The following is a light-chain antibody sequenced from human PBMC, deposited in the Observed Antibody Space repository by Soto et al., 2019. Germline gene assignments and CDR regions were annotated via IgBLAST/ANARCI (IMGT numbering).Light chain of an antibody. CDR2: SYD. CDR1: SSNIGSNT. CDR3: AAWDDSLNGYV. J-gene: IGLJ1*01. V-gene: IGLV1-44*01. Sequence: QSVLTQPPSASGTPGQRVTISCSGSSSNIGSNTVNWYQQLAGTAPKLLIYSYDQRPSGVPDRFSGSKSGTSASLAISGLQSEDEADYYCAAWDDSLNGYVFGTGTNLTVL.